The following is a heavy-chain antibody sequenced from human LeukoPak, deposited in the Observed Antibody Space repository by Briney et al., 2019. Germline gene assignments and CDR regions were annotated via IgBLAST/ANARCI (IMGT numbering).Heavy chain of an antibody. CDR3: ARGGGLDV. CDR1: GFTFSSYW. V-gene: IGHV3-7*03. CDR2: INHNANVN. J-gene: IGHJ6*02. Sequence: SGGSLRLSCAASGFTFSSYWMNWARQAPGKELEWVASINHNANVNYYVDSVKGRFTISRDNAKNSLYLQMSNLRAEDTAVYFCARGGGLDVWGQGATVTVSS. D-gene: IGHD3-16*01.